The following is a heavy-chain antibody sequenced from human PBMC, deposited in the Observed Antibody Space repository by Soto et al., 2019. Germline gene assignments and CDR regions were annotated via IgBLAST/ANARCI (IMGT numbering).Heavy chain of an antibody. V-gene: IGHV3-48*02. D-gene: IGHD3-3*01. CDR2: ISSSSSTI. J-gene: IGHJ6*02. Sequence: LSLTCAASGFTFSSYSMNWVRQAPGKGLEWVSYISSSSSTIYYADSVKGRFTISRDNAKNSLYLQMNSLRDEDTAVYYCARRVATPYYYGMDVWGQGTTVTVSS. CDR1: GFTFSSYS. CDR3: ARRVATPYYYGMDV.